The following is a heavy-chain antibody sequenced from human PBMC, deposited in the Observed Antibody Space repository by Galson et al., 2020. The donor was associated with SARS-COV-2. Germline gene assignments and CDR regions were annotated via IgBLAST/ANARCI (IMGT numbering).Heavy chain of an antibody. CDR2: IYYSGST. CDR3: AGERFLECLGAVGAFDI. V-gene: IGHV4-39*06. Sequence: SETLSPTCTVAGGSISSSSSYWGRIRQHPGKGLEWIGSIYYSGSTYYNPSLKSRVTITVDTSKNQFTLKLSSVTAADTAVYYCAGERFLECLGAVGAFDIWGQGTMVTVSS. D-gene: IGHD3-3*01. CDR1: GGSISSSSSY. J-gene: IGHJ3*02.